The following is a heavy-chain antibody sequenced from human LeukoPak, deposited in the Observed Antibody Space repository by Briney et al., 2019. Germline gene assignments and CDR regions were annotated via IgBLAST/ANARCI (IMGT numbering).Heavy chain of an antibody. D-gene: IGHD3-16*01. V-gene: IGHV3-23*01. CDR1: GFTFSSYA. CDR2: ISGSGGST. CDR3: AKVWGSAWRLRVGEEYYFDY. J-gene: IGHJ4*02. Sequence: QAGGSLRLSCAASGFTFSSYAMSWVCQAPGKGLEWVSAISGSGGSTYYADSVKGRFTISRDNSKNTLYLQMNSLRAEDTAVYYCAKVWGSAWRLRVGEEYYFDYWGQGTLVTVSS.